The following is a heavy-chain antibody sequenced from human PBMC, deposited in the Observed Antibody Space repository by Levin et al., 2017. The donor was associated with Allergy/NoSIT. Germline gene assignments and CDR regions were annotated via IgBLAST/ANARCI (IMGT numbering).Heavy chain of an antibody. CDR3: ARDSFGYNSLDH. V-gene: IGHV3-7*03. Sequence: RGESLRLSCAASEFTLSNYWMAWVRQAPGKGLEWVAHINKDGSYKAYVDSVRGRFTISRDNVKNSLYLQMNNLRAEDTAVYYCARDSFGYNSLDHWGQGTLVTVSS. D-gene: IGHD1-1*01. CDR2: INKDGSYK. CDR1: EFTLSNYW. J-gene: IGHJ1*01.